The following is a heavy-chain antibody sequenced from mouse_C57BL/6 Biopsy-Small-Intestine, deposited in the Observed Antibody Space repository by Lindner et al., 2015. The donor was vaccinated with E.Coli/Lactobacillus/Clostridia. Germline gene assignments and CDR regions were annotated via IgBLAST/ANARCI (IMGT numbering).Heavy chain of an antibody. V-gene: IGHV1-81*01. CDR1: GYTLISNG. Sequence: VQLQESGAELARPGASVKLSCKASGYTLISNGISWVKQRTGQGLEWIGEIYPRSGNTYYNEKFKGKATLTADKSSSTAYMELRSLTSEDSAVYFCARGGYDYDGYYFDYWGQGHHSHSLL. CDR3: ARGGYDYDGYYFDY. J-gene: IGHJ2*01. D-gene: IGHD2-4*01. CDR2: IYPRSGNT.